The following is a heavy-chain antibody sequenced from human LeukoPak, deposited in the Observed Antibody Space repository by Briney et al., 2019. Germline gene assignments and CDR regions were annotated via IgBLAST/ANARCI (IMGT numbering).Heavy chain of an antibody. Sequence: GGSLRLSCAASGFTFSNAWMSWVRQAPGKGLEWVGRIKSKTDGGTTDYAAPVKGRFTISRDDSKNTLYLQMNSLKTEDTAVYYCTTYYGDYGLYYMDVWGKGTTVTVSS. CDR2: IKSKTDGGTT. CDR3: TTYYGDYGLYYMDV. V-gene: IGHV3-15*01. D-gene: IGHD4-17*01. J-gene: IGHJ6*03. CDR1: GFTFSNAW.